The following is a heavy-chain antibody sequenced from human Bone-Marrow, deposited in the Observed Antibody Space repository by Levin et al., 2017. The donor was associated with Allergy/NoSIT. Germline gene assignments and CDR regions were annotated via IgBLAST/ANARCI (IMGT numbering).Heavy chain of an antibody. D-gene: IGHD3-16*01. CDR2: ISGSGATI. CDR1: GFNFNSYA. CDR3: ATDPSLVYNYYYMDV. V-gene: IGHV3-23*01. J-gene: IGHJ6*03. Sequence: GGSLRLSCAASGFNFNSYAMSWVRQAPGKGLEWVSIISGSGATIYYADSVKGRVTISRDNFKDTLYLQMNSLRAEDTAVYYCATDPSLVYNYYYMDVWGKGTTVTVSS.